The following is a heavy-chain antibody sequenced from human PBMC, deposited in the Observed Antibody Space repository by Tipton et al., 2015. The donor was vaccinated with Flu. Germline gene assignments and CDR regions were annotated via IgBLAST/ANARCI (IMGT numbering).Heavy chain of an antibody. CDR3: ARHTGDSVRGVIDY. CDR2: IYHSGST. J-gene: IGHJ4*02. Sequence: TLSLTCAVSGYSISSGYYWGWIRQPPGKGLEWIGCIYHSGSTYYNPSLKSRVTMSVDTSKNQFSLKLSSVTAADTAVYYCARHTGDSVRGVIDYWGQGTLVTVSS. CDR1: GYSISSGYY. V-gene: IGHV4-38-2*01. D-gene: IGHD3-10*02.